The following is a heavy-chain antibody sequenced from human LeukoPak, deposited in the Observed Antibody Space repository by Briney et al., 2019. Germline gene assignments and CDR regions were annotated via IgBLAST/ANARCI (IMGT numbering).Heavy chain of an antibody. V-gene: IGHV3-23*01. CDR1: GFTFSSYA. J-gene: IGHJ6*03. CDR2: ISGSGDTT. CDR3: AKDHTILGYYYYYMDV. D-gene: IGHD3-3*01. Sequence: GGSLRLSCAASGFTFSSYAMNWVRQAPGKGLEWVSTISGSGDTTYYSDSVKGRFTISRDNSKNMLYLQMNSLRAEDTAVYYCAKDHTILGYYYYYMDVWGKGTTVTVSS.